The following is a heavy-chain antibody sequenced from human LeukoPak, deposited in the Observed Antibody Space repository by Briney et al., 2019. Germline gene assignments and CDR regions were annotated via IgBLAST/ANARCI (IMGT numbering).Heavy chain of an antibody. CDR1: GGSISSGDYY. CDR2: IYYSGST. D-gene: IGHD3-22*01. J-gene: IGHJ4*02. V-gene: IGHV4-31*03. Sequence: SETLSLTCTVSGGSISSGDYYWSWIRQHPGKGLERVGYIYYSGSTYYNPSLKSRVTISVDTSKNHFSLELSSVTAADTAMYYCARSHETFSYDTSGYYTFDSWGQGTLVTVSS. CDR3: ARSHETFSYDTSGYYTFDS.